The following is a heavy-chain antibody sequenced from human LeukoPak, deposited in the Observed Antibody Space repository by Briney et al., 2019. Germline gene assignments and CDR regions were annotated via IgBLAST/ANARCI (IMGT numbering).Heavy chain of an antibody. D-gene: IGHD4-11*01. CDR1: GFTFSSYA. Sequence: QAGGSLRLSCAASGFTFSSYAMTWVRQAPGKGLEWVANIKQDGSEKYYVDSVKGRFTISRDNAKNSLYLQMNSLRAEDTAVYYCARDATVTNGGYYYYYMDVWGKGTTVTVSS. CDR2: IKQDGSEK. J-gene: IGHJ6*03. CDR3: ARDATVTNGGYYYYYMDV. V-gene: IGHV3-7*01.